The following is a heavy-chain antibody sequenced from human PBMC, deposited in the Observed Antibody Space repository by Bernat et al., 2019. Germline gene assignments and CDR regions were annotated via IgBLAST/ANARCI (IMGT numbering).Heavy chain of an antibody. CDR1: GFTFSSYA. J-gene: IGHJ6*02. CDR3: ARDLPKRHQVGATTYYYYGMDV. D-gene: IGHD1-26*01. Sequence: EVQLLESGGGLVQPGGSLRLSCAASGFTFSSYAMSWVRQAPGKGLEWVSAIYSGGSTYYADSVKGRFTISRDNSKNTLYLQMNSLRAEDTAVYYCARDLPKRHQVGATTYYYYGMDVWGQGTTVTVSS. CDR2: IYSGGST. V-gene: IGHV3-23*01.